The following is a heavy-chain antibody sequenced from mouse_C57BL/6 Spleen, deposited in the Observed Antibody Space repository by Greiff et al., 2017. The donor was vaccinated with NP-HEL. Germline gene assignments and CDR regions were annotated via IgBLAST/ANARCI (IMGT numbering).Heavy chain of an antibody. V-gene: IGHV6-6*01. CDR2: IRNKANNHAT. CDR3: TSQDSSGYAWFAY. D-gene: IGHD3-2*02. CDR1: GFTFSDAW. Sequence: EVKVEESGGGLVQPGGSMKLSCAASGFTFSDAWMDWVRQSPEKGLEWVAEIRNKANNHATYYAESVKGRFTISRDDSKSSVYLQMNSLRAEDTGIYYCTSQDSSGYAWFAYWGQGTLVTVSA. J-gene: IGHJ3*01.